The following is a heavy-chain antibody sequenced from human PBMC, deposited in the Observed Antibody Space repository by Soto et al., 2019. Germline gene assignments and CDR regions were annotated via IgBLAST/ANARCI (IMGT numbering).Heavy chain of an antibody. J-gene: IGHJ5*02. V-gene: IGHV4-4*02. CDR1: GGSISSSNW. CDR2: IYHSGST. D-gene: IGHD6-13*01. Sequence: SETLSLTCAVSGGSISSSNWWSWVRQPPGKGLEWIGEIYHSGSTNYNPSLKSRVTISVDKSKNQSSLKLSSVTAADTAVYYCARDLGAAAGMYNWFDPWGQGTLVTVSS. CDR3: ARDLGAAAGMYNWFDP.